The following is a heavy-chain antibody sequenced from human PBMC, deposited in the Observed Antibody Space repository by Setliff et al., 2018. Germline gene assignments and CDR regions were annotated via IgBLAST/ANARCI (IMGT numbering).Heavy chain of an antibody. J-gene: IGHJ4*01. CDR3: ARERYFDWFFED. CDR1: GGSITSGSFY. Sequence: PSETLSLTCTVSGGSITSGSFYWSWIRQPAGKKLEWIGRIHASGSPDYNPSFKSRVTTSRDTSTNQFSLKLGSVTAADTAVYYCARERYFDWFFEDWGHGTLVTVSS. V-gene: IGHV4-61*02. CDR2: IHASGSP. D-gene: IGHD3-9*01.